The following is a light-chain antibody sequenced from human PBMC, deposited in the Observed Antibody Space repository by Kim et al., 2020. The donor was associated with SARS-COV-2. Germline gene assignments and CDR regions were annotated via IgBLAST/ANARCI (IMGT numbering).Light chain of an antibody. Sequence: DIQMTQSPSSLSASVGDRLTITCRASQNIDDFLNWYQHKPGQAPRLLIYGASSLQSGVPSRFSGSGSGTDFTLTISSLQAEDFATYCCQRSYRTPLTFGGGTKVDIK. CDR3: QRSYRTPLT. CDR1: QNIDDF. J-gene: IGKJ4*01. V-gene: IGKV1-39*01. CDR2: GAS.